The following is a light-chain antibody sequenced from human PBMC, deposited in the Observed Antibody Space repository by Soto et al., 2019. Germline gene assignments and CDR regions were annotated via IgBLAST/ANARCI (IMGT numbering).Light chain of an antibody. J-gene: IGLJ3*02. CDR2: DVS. CDR1: SSDVGGYNY. V-gene: IGLV2-11*01. CDR3: SLKTNSVTWV. Sequence: QSALTQPRSVSGSPGQSVTISCTGTSSDVGGYNYVSWYQQHPGKAPKLMIYDVSKRPSGVPDRFSGSKSGNTASLTISGLQAEDEADYYCSLKTNSVTWVFGGGTKVTVL.